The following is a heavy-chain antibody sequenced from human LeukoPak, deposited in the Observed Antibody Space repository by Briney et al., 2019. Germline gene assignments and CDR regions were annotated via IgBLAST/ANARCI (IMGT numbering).Heavy chain of an antibody. Sequence: PGGSLRLSCAASGFTFSTYATGWVRQAPGEGLEWVSSIKGGGGDPFYADSVRGRFTISRDKSKNTLYLQLNSLRAEDTAVYFCAQGGHDFNPFYYWGQGTLVTVSS. CDR2: IKGGGGDP. CDR3: AQGGHDFNPFYY. J-gene: IGHJ4*02. D-gene: IGHD2-21*02. V-gene: IGHV3-23*01. CDR1: GFTFSTYA.